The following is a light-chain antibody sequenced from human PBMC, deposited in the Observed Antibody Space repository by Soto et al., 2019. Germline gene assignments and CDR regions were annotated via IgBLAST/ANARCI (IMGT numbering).Light chain of an antibody. J-gene: IGLJ2*01. CDR2: DSD. CDR1: SANIGSNY. V-gene: IGLV1-51*01. CDR3: GAWDGSLSVVL. Sequence: QSVLTQPPSASAAPGQKVTISCSGSSANIGSNYVSWYQHIPGTAPKLVIYDSDKRPSEIPDRFSASKSGTSATLDITGLQTGDEADYYCGAWDGSLSVVLFGGGTKLTVL.